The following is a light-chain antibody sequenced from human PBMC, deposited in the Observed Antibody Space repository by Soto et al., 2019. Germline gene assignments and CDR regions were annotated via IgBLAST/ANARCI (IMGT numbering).Light chain of an antibody. CDR2: AAS. CDR3: QQHNSCRFI. V-gene: IGKV1-9*01. CDR1: QGIDTY. J-gene: IGKJ5*01. Sequence: EIQLTQSPSILSASVGDRVTITCRASQGIDTYLAWYQQKPGKAPRLLIYAASILQSGVPSRFCGSGSGTEFTLTISSLQPEDFASYYCQQHNSCRFIFGQGTRLEIK.